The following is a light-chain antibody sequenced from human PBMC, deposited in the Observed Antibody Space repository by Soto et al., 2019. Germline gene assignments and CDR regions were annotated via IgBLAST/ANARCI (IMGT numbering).Light chain of an antibody. V-gene: IGLV2-14*03. CDR1: SNDVGRYNY. CDR3: SSYAITTTVV. Sequence: QSALTQPASVSGSPGQSITISCTGTSNDVGRYNYVSWYQQHPGKAPKLLIYDVTDRPSGVSNRFSGSKSGNTASRTISGLRAEDEAEYYCSSYAITTTVVFGGGTKVTVL. J-gene: IGLJ2*01. CDR2: DVT.